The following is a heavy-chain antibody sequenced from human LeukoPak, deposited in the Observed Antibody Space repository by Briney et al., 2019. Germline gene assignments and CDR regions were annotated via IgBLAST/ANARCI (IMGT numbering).Heavy chain of an antibody. CDR1: GYTFTSYY. J-gene: IGHJ3*02. CDR3: ARAARATVTTYPRPHAFDI. CDR2: INPSGGST. D-gene: IGHD4-17*01. Sequence: ASVKVSCKASGYTFTSYYMHWVRQAPGQGLEWMGIINPSGGSTSYAQKFQGRVTMTRDTSTSTVYMELSSLRSEDTAVYYCARAARATVTTYPRPHAFDIWGQGTMVTVSS. V-gene: IGHV1-46*01.